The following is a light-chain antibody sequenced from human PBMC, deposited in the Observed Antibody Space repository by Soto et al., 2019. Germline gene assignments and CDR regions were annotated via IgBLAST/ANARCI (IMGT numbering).Light chain of an antibody. J-gene: IGKJ1*01. CDR2: NAS. Sequence: EIVLTQSPDTLSLSPGERATLSCRASKSVSKSLVWYQQKPGQAPRLLIYNASNRATGIPVRFSGSGSGTDFTLTISSLAPEDFAVYYCQQRHNRPRTFGQGTRVEI. CDR3: QQRHNRPRT. V-gene: IGKV3-11*01. CDR1: KSVSKS.